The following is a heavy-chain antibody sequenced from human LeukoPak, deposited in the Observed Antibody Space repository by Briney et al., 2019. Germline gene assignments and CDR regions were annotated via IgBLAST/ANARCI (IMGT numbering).Heavy chain of an antibody. J-gene: IGHJ4*02. D-gene: IGHD1-26*01. Sequence: ASVKVSCKASGYTFTRYYMHWVRQAPGQGLEWMGIINPSSGSTTYAQKFQGRVSMTRDMSTSTVYMEVSSLRSEDTAVYYCARELLSPAGYWGQGTLVTASS. CDR1: GYTFTRYY. CDR3: ARELLSPAGY. V-gene: IGHV1-46*01. CDR2: INPSSGST.